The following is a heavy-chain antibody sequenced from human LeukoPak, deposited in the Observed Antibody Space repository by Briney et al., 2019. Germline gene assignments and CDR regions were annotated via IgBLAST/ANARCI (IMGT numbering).Heavy chain of an antibody. CDR2: INSDGSSM. J-gene: IGHJ4*02. Sequence: PGGSLRLSCAASGFTFSSYWMQWVRQVPGKGLLWVSRINSDGSSMSYADSVKGRFTISRDNAKNTVYLQMNSLRVEDTAVYYCARSTGGGSSSYWGQGTLVTVSS. CDR1: GFTFSSYW. D-gene: IGHD6-13*01. CDR3: ARSTGGGSSSY. V-gene: IGHV3-74*01.